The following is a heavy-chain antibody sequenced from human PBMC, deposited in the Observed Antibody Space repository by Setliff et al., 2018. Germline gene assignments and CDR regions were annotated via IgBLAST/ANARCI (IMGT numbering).Heavy chain of an antibody. CDR1: GFTFGDYA. J-gene: IGHJ4*02. CDR3: TRRLRFLEWLSRPFDY. CDR2: IRSKAYGGTT. Sequence: SCTASGFTFGDYAMSWVRQAPGKGLEWVGFIRSKAYGGTTEYAASVKGRFTISRDDSKSIAYLQMNSLKTEDTAVYYCTRRLRFLEWLSRPFDYWGQGTLVTVSS. V-gene: IGHV3-49*04. D-gene: IGHD3-3*01.